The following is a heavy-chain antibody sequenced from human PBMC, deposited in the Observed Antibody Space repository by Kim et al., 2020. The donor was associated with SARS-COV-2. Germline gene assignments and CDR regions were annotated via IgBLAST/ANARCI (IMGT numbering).Heavy chain of an antibody. J-gene: IGHJ4*02. V-gene: IGHV3-23*01. D-gene: IGHD1-26*01. Sequence: ADSWKGRFTISRDNSKNTLYLQMTSLRAEDTAVDYCAKAPGIVGAGAVDYWGQGTLVTVSS. CDR3: AKAPGIVGAGAVDY.